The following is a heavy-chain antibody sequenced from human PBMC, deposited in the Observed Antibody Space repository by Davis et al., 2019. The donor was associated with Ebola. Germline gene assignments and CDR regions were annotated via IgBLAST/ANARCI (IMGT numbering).Heavy chain of an antibody. CDR3: AREEVIAVADTVHTNWFDP. J-gene: IGHJ5*02. V-gene: IGHV4-59*12. D-gene: IGHD6-19*01. Sequence: PSETLSLTCTVSGGSISSYYWSWIRQPPGKGLEWIGYIYYSGSTNYNPSLKSRVTISVDTSKNQFSLKLSSVTAADTAVYYCAREEVIAVADTVHTNWFDPWGQGTLVTVSS. CDR2: IYYSGST. CDR1: GGSISSYY.